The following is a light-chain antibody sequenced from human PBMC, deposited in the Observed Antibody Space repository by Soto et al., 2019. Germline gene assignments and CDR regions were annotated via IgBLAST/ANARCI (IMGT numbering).Light chain of an antibody. Sequence: EIVSTHFPGALSLSPRERATLYCRASQSVSNNYLAWYQQKSGQAPRLVIFGASNRATGIPDRFSASGSGTEFTLTISRLEPEDVAVYYCQQYATSPLPVGHGTKVEI. CDR3: QQYATSPLP. CDR1: QSVSNNY. J-gene: IGKJ1*01. CDR2: GAS. V-gene: IGKV3-20*01.